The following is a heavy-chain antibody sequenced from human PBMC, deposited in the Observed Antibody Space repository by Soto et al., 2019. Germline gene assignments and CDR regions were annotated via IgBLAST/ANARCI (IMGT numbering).Heavy chain of an antibody. J-gene: IGHJ4*02. CDR3: AKALGAITRIVVATSPTAY. Sequence: EVQLLESGGGLVQPGGSLRLSCAASGFTFISYAMSWVRQAPGKGLEWVSAISGSGGSTYYADCVKSRFTISRDNTKNPQYQETTSLRAEDTGVYYCAKALGAITRIVVATSPTAYWGQGTLVTVSS. CDR2: ISGSGGST. CDR1: GFTFISYA. D-gene: IGHD3-22*01. V-gene: IGHV3-23*01.